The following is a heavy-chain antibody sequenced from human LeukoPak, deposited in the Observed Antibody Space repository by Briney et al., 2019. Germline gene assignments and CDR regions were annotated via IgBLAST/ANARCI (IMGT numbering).Heavy chain of an antibody. CDR1: GFTFSSYS. D-gene: IGHD3-10*01. CDR3: AKDHNDGSGSYYYYYYGMDV. Sequence: GGSLRLSCAASGFTFSSYSMNWVRQAPGKGLEWVSYISSSSSTIYYADSVKGRFTISRDNSKNRLYLQMSSLRAEDTAVYYCAKDHNDGSGSYYYYYYGMDVWGQGTTVTVSS. V-gene: IGHV3-48*01. J-gene: IGHJ6*02. CDR2: ISSSSSTI.